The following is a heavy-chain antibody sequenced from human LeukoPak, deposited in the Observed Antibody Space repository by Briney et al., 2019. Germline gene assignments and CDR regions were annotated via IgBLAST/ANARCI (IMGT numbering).Heavy chain of an antibody. CDR3: ARGSVVVVAAHRGTNWFDP. D-gene: IGHD2-15*01. V-gene: IGHV3-48*04. CDR2: ISDSGSTI. J-gene: IGHJ5*02. Sequence: GGSLRLSCAASGFTFSSYSMNWVRQAPGKGLEWVSYISDSGSTIYYANSVKGRFTISRDNAKNSLYLQMNSLRAEDTAVYYCARGSVVVVAAHRGTNWFDPWGQGTLVTVSS. CDR1: GFTFSSYS.